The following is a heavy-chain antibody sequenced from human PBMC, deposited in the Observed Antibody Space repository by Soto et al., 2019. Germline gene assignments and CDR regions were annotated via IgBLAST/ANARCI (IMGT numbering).Heavy chain of an antibody. D-gene: IGHD3-22*01. Sequence: GGSLRLSCAASGFTFSSYAMSWVRQAPGKGLEWVSAISGSGGSTYYADSVKGRFTISRDNSKNTLYLQMNSLRAEDTAVYYCAKDRAVYYDSSGPSHRGWGQGTLVTGSS. J-gene: IGHJ4*02. CDR3: AKDRAVYYDSSGPSHRG. CDR2: ISGSGGST. CDR1: GFTFSSYA. V-gene: IGHV3-23*01.